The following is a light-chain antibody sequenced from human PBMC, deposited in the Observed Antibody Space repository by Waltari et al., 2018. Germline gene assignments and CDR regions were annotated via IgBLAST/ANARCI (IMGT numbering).Light chain of an antibody. CDR3: LQRSNWPPT. Sequence: DIILTQSPATLSLSPGDRATLSCRASQSVGKSLSWYQQKPGQAPRLLIYKASTRPTGIPARFGGSGSGTDFTLTIGSLEPEDFAVYFCLQRSNWPPTFGGGTTVEIK. CDR1: QSVGKS. CDR2: KAS. J-gene: IGKJ4*01. V-gene: IGKV3-11*01.